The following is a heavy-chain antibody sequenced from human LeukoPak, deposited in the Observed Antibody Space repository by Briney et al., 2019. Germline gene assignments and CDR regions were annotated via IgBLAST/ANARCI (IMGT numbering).Heavy chain of an antibody. CDR1: GFTFSSNV. Sequence: PGGSLRLSCSASGFTFSSNVMHWVRQAPGKGLEYVSAISSSGGSTFYSDPVKGRFTISRDNSKNTLYLQMSSLRTEDTAVYYCLKPYDYWGQGTLVTVSS. J-gene: IGHJ4*02. CDR3: LKPYDY. CDR2: ISSSGGST. V-gene: IGHV3-64D*06.